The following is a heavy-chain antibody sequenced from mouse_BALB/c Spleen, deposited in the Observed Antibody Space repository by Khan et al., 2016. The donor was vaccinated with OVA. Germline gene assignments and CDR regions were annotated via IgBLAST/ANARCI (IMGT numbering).Heavy chain of an antibody. Sequence: EVQLVESGGGLVKPGGSLKLSCAASGFAFSSYDMSWVRQTPEKRLEWVATITTGGTYTYYPDSVKGRFTISRDNARDTLYLQILSLRSEDTAFYFCVRNLLRPVFDYWGQGTTLTVS. CDR1: GFAFSSYD. CDR2: ITTGGTYT. J-gene: IGHJ2*01. CDR3: VRNLLRPVFDY. D-gene: IGHD1-2*01. V-gene: IGHV5-9*02.